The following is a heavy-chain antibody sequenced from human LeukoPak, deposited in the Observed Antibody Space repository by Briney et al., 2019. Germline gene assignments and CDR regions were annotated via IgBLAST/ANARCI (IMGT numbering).Heavy chain of an antibody. J-gene: IGHJ4*02. V-gene: IGHV4-59*01. Sequence: PSETLSLTCTVSGGSISSYYWSWIRQPPGKGLEWIGYIYYSGSTNYNPSLKSRVTISVDTSKNQFSLKLSSVTAADTAVYYCAREIVSVDYFDYWGQGTLVTVSS. CDR1: GGSISSYY. CDR2: IYYSGST. CDR3: AREIVSVDYFDY. D-gene: IGHD2-21*01.